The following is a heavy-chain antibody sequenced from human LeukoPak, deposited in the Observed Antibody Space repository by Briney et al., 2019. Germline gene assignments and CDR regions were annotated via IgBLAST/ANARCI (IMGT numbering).Heavy chain of an antibody. Sequence: GGSLRLSCAASGFTFSSYAMHWVRQAPGKGLEYVSAISSNGGSTYYANSVKGRFTISRDNSKNTLYLQMGSLRAEDMAVYYCARDGPGIQLWPYFDYWGQGTLVTDSS. D-gene: IGHD5-18*01. J-gene: IGHJ4*02. CDR3: ARDGPGIQLWPYFDY. CDR1: GFTFSSYA. V-gene: IGHV3-64*01. CDR2: ISSNGGST.